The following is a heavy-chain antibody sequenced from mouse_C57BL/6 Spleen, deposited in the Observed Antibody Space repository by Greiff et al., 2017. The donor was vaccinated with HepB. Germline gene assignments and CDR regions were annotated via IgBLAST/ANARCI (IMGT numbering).Heavy chain of an antibody. Sequence: VHLVESGPELVKPGASVKISCKASGYAFSSSWMNWVKQRPGKGLEWIGRIYPGDGDTNYNGKFKGKATLTADKSSSTAYMQLSSLTSEDSAVYFCARLWYYGSDYAMDYWGQGTSVTVSS. D-gene: IGHD1-1*01. CDR2: IYPGDGDT. J-gene: IGHJ4*01. V-gene: IGHV1-82*01. CDR1: GYAFSSSW. CDR3: ARLWYYGSDYAMDY.